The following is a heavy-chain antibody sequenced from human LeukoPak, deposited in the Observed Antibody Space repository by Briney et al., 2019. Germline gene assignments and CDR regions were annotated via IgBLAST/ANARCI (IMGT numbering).Heavy chain of an antibody. J-gene: IGHJ5*02. CDR2: IYYSGST. Sequence: SETLSLTCTVSGGSISSYYWSWIRQPPGKGLEWIGYIYYSGSTNYNPSLKSRVTISVDTSRNQFSLKLSSVTAADTAVYYCARGRGIAGPWGQGTLVTVSS. D-gene: IGHD6-13*01. CDR1: GGSISSYY. V-gene: IGHV4-59*12. CDR3: ARGRGIAGP.